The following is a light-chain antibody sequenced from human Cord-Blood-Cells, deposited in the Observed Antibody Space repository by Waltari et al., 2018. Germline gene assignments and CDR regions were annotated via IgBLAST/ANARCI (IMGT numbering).Light chain of an antibody. V-gene: IGKV1-39*01. J-gene: IGKJ4*01. CDR1: QSISSY. CDR3: QQSNSTLSLT. Sequence: DIQMTQSPSSLSASVGDRVTITCRASQSISSYLNWYQQKPGKAPKLLIYAASSLQSGVPSMFSGSGSGTDFTLTISSLQPEDFATYYCQQSNSTLSLTFGGGTKVEIK. CDR2: AAS.